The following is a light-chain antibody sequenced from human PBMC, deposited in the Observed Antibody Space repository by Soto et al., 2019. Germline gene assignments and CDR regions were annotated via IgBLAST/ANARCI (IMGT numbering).Light chain of an antibody. J-gene: IGKJ4*01. Sequence: DIQMTQSPSSLSASVVDRVTITCRASQDVNTWLAWYQQKPGRAPNLLIFAASSLQSGVPSRFSGNVSGTHFTLSISSLQPEDFATYYCQQAHIFPLTFGGGTKVEIK. CDR2: AAS. CDR3: QQAHIFPLT. CDR1: QDVNTW. V-gene: IGKV1-12*01.